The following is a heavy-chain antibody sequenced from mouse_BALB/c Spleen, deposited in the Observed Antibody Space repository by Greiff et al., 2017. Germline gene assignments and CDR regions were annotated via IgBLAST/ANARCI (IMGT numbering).Heavy chain of an antibody. Sequence: QVQLKQPGSVLVRPGASVKLSCKASGYTFTSSWMHWAKQRPGQGLEWIGRIAPGSGSTYYNEMFKGKATLTVDTSSSTAYIQLSSLSSEDSAVYFCARGGYGSSLLYFDYWGQGTTLTVSS. J-gene: IGHJ2*01. CDR3: ARGGYGSSLLYFDY. CDR1: GYTFTSSW. V-gene: IGHV1S130*01. D-gene: IGHD1-1*01. CDR2: IAPGSGST.